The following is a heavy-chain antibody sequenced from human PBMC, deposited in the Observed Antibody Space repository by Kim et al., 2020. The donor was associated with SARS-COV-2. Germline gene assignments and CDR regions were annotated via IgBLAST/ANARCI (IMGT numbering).Heavy chain of an antibody. J-gene: IGHJ5*02. V-gene: IGHV1-69*01. CDR3: ASLEESNWFDP. CDR2: A. Sequence: ANYAQKVQGRVTITADESTSTAYMELSSLRSEDTAVYYCASLEESNWFDPWGQGTLVTVSS.